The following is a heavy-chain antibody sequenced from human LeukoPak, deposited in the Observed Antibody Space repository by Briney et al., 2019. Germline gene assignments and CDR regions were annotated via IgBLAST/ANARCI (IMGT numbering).Heavy chain of an antibody. Sequence: GRSLRLSCTASGFTFSRYGMHWVRQAPGKGLEWVAAIWYDGGNKHYADSVEGRFTISRDNSKNTVYLQMSSLRAEDTALYYCARGGDYSGYDYWGQGTLVTVSS. CDR1: GFTFSRYG. D-gene: IGHD1-26*01. CDR3: ARGGDYSGYDY. V-gene: IGHV3-33*01. J-gene: IGHJ4*02. CDR2: IWYDGGNK.